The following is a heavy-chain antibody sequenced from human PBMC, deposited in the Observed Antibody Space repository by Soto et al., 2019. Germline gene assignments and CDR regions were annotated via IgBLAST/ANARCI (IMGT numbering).Heavy chain of an antibody. Sequence: GASVKVSCKASGGTFSSYAISWVRQAPGQGLEWMGGIIPIFGTANYAQKFQGRVTITADESTSTAYMELSSLRSEDTAVYYCARDSSGYLNWFDPWGQGTLVTVSS. V-gene: IGHV1-69*13. J-gene: IGHJ5*02. CDR2: IIPIFGTA. D-gene: IGHD3-22*01. CDR1: GGTFSSYA. CDR3: ARDSSGYLNWFDP.